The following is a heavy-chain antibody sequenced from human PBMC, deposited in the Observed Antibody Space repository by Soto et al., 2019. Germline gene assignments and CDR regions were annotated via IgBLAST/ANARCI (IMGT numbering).Heavy chain of an antibody. V-gene: IGHV3-30*18. D-gene: IGHD3-10*01. CDR3: AKDLSYYYGSGSYSGFDY. CDR1: GFTFSNAW. Sequence: GGSLRLSCAASGFTFSNAWINWVRQAPGKGLEWVAVISYDGSNKYYADSVKGRFTISRDNSKNTLYLQMNSLRAEDTAVYYCAKDLSYYYGSGSYSGFDYWGQGTLVTVSS. CDR2: ISYDGSNK. J-gene: IGHJ4*02.